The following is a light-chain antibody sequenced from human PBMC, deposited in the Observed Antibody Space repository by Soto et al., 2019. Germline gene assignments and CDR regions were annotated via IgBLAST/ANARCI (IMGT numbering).Light chain of an antibody. CDR1: SSNIGAGYD. V-gene: IGLV1-40*01. Sequence: QSVLTQPPSVSGAPGQRVTISCTGSSSNIGAGYDVHWYQQLPGTAPKLLIYAKSNRPSGVPDRFSGSKSGTSASLAITGLQADDEAHYYCPSYASSLTLRDFGNETKHSVL. CDR3: PSYASSLTLRD. J-gene: IGLJ1*01. CDR2: AKS.